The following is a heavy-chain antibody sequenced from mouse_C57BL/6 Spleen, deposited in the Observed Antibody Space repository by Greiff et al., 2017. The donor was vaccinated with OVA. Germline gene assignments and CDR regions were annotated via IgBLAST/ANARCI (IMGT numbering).Heavy chain of an antibody. CDR1: GYTFTSYW. CDR2: IYPGSGST. Sequence: VQLQESGAELVKPGASVKMSCKASGYTFTSYWITWVKQRSGQGLEWIGDIYPGSGSTNYNEKFKSKATLTVDTSSSTAYMQLSSLTSEDSAVYYCARDPRRFAYWGQGTLVTVSA. J-gene: IGHJ3*01. CDR3: ARDPRRFAY. V-gene: IGHV1-55*01.